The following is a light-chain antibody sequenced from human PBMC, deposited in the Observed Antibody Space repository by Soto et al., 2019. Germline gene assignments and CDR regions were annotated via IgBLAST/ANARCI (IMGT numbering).Light chain of an antibody. J-gene: IGKJ4*02. CDR1: QNINNY. CDR3: QQYDDLPLT. Sequence: DIQMTQSPSSLSASVGDRVTFTCQASQNINNYLNWYQQKPGKSPRLLIYDASNLETGVPSRLSGSGSETDFTFTISSLQPEDVATYYCQQYDDLPLTCGGGTKVEIK. CDR2: DAS. V-gene: IGKV1-33*01.